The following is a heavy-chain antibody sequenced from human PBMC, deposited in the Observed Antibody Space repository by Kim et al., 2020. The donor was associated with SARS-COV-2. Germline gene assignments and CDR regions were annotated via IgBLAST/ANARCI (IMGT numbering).Heavy chain of an antibody. V-gene: IGHV3-33*03. D-gene: IGHD6-19*01. CDR2: VWYDGLNK. CDR1: GFTFTDFG. CDR3: ARANLGAVAADL. J-gene: IGHJ5*02. Sequence: GGSLRLSCEAFGFTFTDFGMYWFRQSPRQGLEWLAAVWYDGLNKVYSGSAKGRFDISRDNSKDTLYLEMSSLRVEDTGIYFCARANLGAVAADLWGQGTQVTVPS.